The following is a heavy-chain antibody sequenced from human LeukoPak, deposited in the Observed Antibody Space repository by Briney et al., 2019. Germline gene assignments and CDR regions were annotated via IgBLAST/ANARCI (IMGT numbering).Heavy chain of an antibody. CDR2: IIPIFGTA. CDR1: GGTFSSYA. D-gene: IGHD6-6*01. CDR3: ASRRDSSSPHYFDY. V-gene: IGHV1-69*05. Sequence: SVKVFCKASGGTFSSYAISWVRQAPGQGLEWMGGIIPIFGTANYAQKFQGRVTITTDESTSTAYMELSSLRSEDTAVYYCASRRDSSSPHYFDYWGQGTLVTVSS. J-gene: IGHJ4*02.